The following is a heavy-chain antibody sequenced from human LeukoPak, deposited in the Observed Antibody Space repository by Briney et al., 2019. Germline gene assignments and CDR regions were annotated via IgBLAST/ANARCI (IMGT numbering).Heavy chain of an antibody. CDR2: INQYGSEK. Sequence: GGSVRLSCAASGYSFTTYWMTWVRQAPGKGLEWVGNINQYGSEKNYADSVQGRLTISRDNAKNTLYLQVKSLRVDDTAVYYCARGAAYRDSDDYWGQGTLVTVSS. CDR3: ARGAAYRDSDDY. CDR1: GYSFTTYW. J-gene: IGHJ4*02. D-gene: IGHD5-24*01. V-gene: IGHV3-7*05.